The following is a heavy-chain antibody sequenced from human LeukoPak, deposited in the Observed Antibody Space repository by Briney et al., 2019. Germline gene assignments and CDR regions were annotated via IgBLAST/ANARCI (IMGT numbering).Heavy chain of an antibody. V-gene: IGHV3-74*03. CDR3: VRDQDGVGATIDF. D-gene: IGHD1-26*01. J-gene: IGHJ4*02. CDR1: GFTFSRYW. CDR2: INSDASGT. Sequence: GGSLRLSCAASGFTFSRYWMQWVRQVPGKGLVWVARINSDASGTTYADSVKGRFIISRDNARNTLSLQMNSLTAEDTALYYCVRDQDGVGATIDFWGQGTLVIVSS.